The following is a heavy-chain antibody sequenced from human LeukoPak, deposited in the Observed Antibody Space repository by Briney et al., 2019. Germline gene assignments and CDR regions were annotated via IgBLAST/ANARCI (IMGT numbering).Heavy chain of an antibody. CDR1: GFTFSSYA. V-gene: IGHV3-23*01. D-gene: IGHD3-10*01. Sequence: GGSLRLSCAASGFTFSSYAMSWVRQAPGKGLEWVSAISGSGGATYYADSVKGRFTISRDNSKNTLYLQMNSLRVEDTAVYYCAKEEYHYGSGSYLGFDYWGQGTLVTASS. J-gene: IGHJ4*02. CDR3: AKEEYHYGSGSYLGFDY. CDR2: ISGSGGAT.